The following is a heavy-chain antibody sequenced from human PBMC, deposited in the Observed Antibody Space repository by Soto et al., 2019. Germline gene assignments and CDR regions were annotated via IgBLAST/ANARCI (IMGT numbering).Heavy chain of an antibody. CDR1: GFTFSSYA. V-gene: IGHV3-23*01. D-gene: IGHD6-6*01. J-gene: IGHJ4*02. Sequence: GGSLRLSCAASGFTFSSYAMSWVRQAPGKGLEWVSAISGSGGSTYYADSVKGRFTISRDNSKNTLYLQMNSLRAEDTAVYYCRGSIAAPRVFDYWGQGTLVTVSS. CDR3: RGSIAAPRVFDY. CDR2: ISGSGGST.